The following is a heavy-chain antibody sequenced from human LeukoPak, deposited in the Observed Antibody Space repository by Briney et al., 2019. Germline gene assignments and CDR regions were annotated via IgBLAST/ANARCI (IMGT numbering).Heavy chain of an antibody. CDR3: TTDLESRRDAFDI. Sequence: GGSLRLSCAASGFTFINAWMAWVRQAPGKGLEWVGRIKAKAHGGTIEYAAPVKGRFTISRDDSKNTLYLQMNSLKTEDTAVYYCTTDLESRRDAFDIWGQGTMVTVSS. CDR1: GFTFINAW. D-gene: IGHD1-1*01. J-gene: IGHJ3*02. CDR2: IKAKAHGGTI. V-gene: IGHV3-15*01.